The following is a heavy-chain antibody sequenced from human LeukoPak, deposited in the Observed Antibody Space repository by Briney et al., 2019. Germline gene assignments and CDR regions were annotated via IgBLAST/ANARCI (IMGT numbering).Heavy chain of an antibody. CDR3: ARTANFAAGYYIDY. CDR1: GFTFSSYT. CDR2: ISGSSRHK. Sequence: GGSLRLSCAASGFTFSSYTMNWVRQAPGKGLEWVSSISGSSRHKYYADSVKGRFTISRDNAKNSLYLQMNSLRAEDTSVYYCARTANFAAGYYIDYWGQGTLVTVSS. J-gene: IGHJ4*02. D-gene: IGHD6-13*01. V-gene: IGHV3-21*01.